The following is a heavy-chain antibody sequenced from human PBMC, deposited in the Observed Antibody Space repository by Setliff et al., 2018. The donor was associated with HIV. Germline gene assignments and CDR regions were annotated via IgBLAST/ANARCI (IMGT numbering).Heavy chain of an antibody. V-gene: IGHV3-21*01. CDR2: INSGSNYI. CDR3: ARALSGGYCSGGSCYPFDY. J-gene: IGHJ4*02. D-gene: IGHD2-15*01. Sequence: GGSLRLSCAASGFSFSSYSMHWVRQAPWKGLEWFSSINSGSNYIYYTDSVKGRFTISRDNAKKSLYLQMNSLRAEDAAVYYCARALSGGYCSGGSCYPFDYWGQGALVTVSS. CDR1: GFSFSSYS.